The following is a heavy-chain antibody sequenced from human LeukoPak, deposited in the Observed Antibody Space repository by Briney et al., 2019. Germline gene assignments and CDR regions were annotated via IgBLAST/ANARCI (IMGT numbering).Heavy chain of an antibody. CDR1: GGSISSSSYY. D-gene: IGHD1-26*01. CDR3: ARDSPTASVGPGWWFDP. J-gene: IGHJ5*02. CDR2: IYYSGST. Sequence: PSETLSLTCTVSGGSISSSSYYWGWIRQPPGKGLEWIGSIYYSGSTYYNPSLKSRVTISVDTSKNQFSLKLSSVTAADTAVYYCARDSPTASVGPGWWFDPWGQGTLVTVSS. V-gene: IGHV4-39*07.